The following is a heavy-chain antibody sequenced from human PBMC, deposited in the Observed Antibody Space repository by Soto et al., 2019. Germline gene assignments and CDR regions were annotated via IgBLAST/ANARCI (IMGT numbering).Heavy chain of an antibody. Sequence: EVQLVESGGGLVQPGGSLRLSCAASGFTFSSYNMKWVRQAPGKGLEWVSYISSRGSTMEYADSVKGRFIISRDNAKNSLFLKMNGRGEGDRVVYYGARDLRYEDMDAGGQGTTVTVSS. CDR1: GFTFSSYN. CDR2: ISSRGSTM. CDR3: ARDLRYEDMDA. V-gene: IGHV3-48*02. J-gene: IGHJ6*02. D-gene: IGHD1-20*01.